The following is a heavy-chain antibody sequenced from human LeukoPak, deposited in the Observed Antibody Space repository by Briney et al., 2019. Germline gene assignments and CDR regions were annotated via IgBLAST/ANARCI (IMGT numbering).Heavy chain of an antibody. CDR2: IYYSGST. D-gene: IGHD1-26*01. J-gene: IGHJ4*02. CDR3: ARHGVGWWEPSNYFDY. V-gene: IGHV4-61*08. CDR1: GGSISSGGYY. Sequence: PLETLSLTCTVSGGSISSGGYYWSWIRQHPGKGLEWIGYIYYSGSTNYNPSLKSRVTISVDTSKNQFSLKLSSVTAADTAVYYCARHGVGWWEPSNYFDYWGQGTLVTVSS.